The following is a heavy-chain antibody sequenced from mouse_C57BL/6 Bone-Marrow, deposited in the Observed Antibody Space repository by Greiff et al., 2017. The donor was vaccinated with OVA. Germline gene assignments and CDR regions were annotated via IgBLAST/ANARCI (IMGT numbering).Heavy chain of an antibody. J-gene: IGHJ2*01. V-gene: IGHV1-63*01. Sequence: VQLQQSGAELVRPGASVKMSCKASGYTFTNYWIGWAKQRPGHGLEWIGDIYPGGGYTNYTEKFKGKATLTADKSSSTAYMQFSSLTSEDSAIYYCARGDYYGSSYEFDYFDYWGQGTTLTVSS. CDR2: IYPGGGYT. D-gene: IGHD1-1*01. CDR1: GYTFTNYW. CDR3: ARGDYYGSSYEFDYFDY.